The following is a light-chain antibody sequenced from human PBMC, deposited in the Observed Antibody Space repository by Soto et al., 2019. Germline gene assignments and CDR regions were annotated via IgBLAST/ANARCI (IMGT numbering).Light chain of an antibody. CDR1: QSISSY. CDR3: QQTYSTPR. Sequence: DIQMTQSPSSLSASVGDRVTITCRASQSISSYLNWYQQKPGKAPKLLIYAASSLQSEVSSRFSGSGSGTDFTLTISSLQPEDFATYYCQQTYSTPRFGPGTKVDIK. CDR2: AAS. V-gene: IGKV1-39*01. J-gene: IGKJ3*01.